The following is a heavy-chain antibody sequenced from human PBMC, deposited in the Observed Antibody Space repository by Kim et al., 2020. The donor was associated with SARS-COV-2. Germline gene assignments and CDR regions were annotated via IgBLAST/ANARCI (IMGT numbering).Heavy chain of an antibody. CDR2: IYPNGNT. D-gene: IGHD5-12*01. CDR1: SGSINFYY. Sequence: SETLSLTSTVSSGSINFYYWNWIRQPAGKGLEWIGRIYPNGNTNYNPSLKSRVTMSVDTSKNQFSLKLTSLTAADTAVYFCARGAYDPPRYFDYWGQGTL. CDR3: ARGAYDPPRYFDY. J-gene: IGHJ4*02. V-gene: IGHV4-4*07.